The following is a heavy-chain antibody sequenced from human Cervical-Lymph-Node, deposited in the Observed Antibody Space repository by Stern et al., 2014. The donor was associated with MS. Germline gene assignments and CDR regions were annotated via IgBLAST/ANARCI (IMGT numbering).Heavy chain of an antibody. V-gene: IGHV3-23*04. Sequence: EVQLEESGGGLVQRGGSLRLSCVASGFTFSSYAMSWVRQAPGKGLEWVSEISGSGGGTYYADSVKGRFTISRDNSKNTLYLQMNSLRAEDTAVYYCAKNRIAVDSWGQGTLVTVSS. CDR1: GFTFSSYA. CDR2: ISGSGGGT. D-gene: IGHD6-13*01. CDR3: AKNRIAVDS. J-gene: IGHJ4*02.